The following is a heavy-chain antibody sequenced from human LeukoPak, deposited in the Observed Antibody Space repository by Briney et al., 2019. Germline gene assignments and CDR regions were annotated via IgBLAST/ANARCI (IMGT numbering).Heavy chain of an antibody. CDR2: IYSGGSS. V-gene: IGHV4-39*07. Sequence: SETLSLTCTVSGGSISSSSYYWGWIRQPPGKGLEWIGSIYSGGSSYYNPSLKSRVSISVDTSNNQFSLKVNSVTAADTAVYYCARDAGHQLSRRNYYAMNVWGQGTTVTVSS. CDR1: GGSISSSSYY. J-gene: IGHJ6*02. CDR3: ARDAGHQLSRRNYYAMNV. D-gene: IGHD2-2*01.